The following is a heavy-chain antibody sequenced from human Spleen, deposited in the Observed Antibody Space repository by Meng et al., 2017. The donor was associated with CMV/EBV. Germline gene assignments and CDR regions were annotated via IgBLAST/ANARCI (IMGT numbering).Heavy chain of an antibody. V-gene: IGHV3-48*04. CDR3: ARDPSYYFDY. D-gene: IGHD2-2*01. CDR1: GFTFSSYS. J-gene: IGHJ4*02. CDR2: ISSSSSTI. Sequence: GESLKISCAASGFTFSSYSMNWVRQAPGKGLEWVSSISSSSSTIYYADSVKGRFTISRDNAKNSLYLQMNSLRAEDTAVYYCARDPSYYFDYWGQGTLVTVSS.